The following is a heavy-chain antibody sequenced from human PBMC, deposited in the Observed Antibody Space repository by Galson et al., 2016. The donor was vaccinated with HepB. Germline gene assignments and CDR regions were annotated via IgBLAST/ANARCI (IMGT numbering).Heavy chain of an antibody. CDR1: GGSFSGYN. D-gene: IGHD6-19*01. V-gene: IGHV4-34*01. Sequence: SETLSLTCAVYGGSFSGYNWTWIRQPPGKGLEWIGEIHHSGGTIYNPSLKRRITMSVDTSKNQLSLSLRSVTAADTAMYYCARPRSGPVGGNYYMDVWGQGTTVTISS. J-gene: IGHJ6*02. CDR3: ARPRSGPVGGNYYMDV. CDR2: IHHSGGT.